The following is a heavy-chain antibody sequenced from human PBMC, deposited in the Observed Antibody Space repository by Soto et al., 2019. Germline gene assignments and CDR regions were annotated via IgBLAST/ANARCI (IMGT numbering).Heavy chain of an antibody. CDR1: GFTFDDYT. Sequence: EVQLVESGGAVVQPGGSLRLSCAASGFTFDDYTMNWIRQAPGKGLEWVSLISWDGGSTYYADSVKGRFTISRDNSRNSLYLQRNRLRAEDTALDYCAKATTALDYWGQGTLVTVSS. V-gene: IGHV3-43*01. CDR2: ISWDGGST. CDR3: AKATTALDY. J-gene: IGHJ4*02.